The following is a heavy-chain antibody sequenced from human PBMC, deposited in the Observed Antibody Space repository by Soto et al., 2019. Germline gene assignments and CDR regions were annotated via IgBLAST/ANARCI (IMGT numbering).Heavy chain of an antibody. CDR2: ISYSGSS. D-gene: IGHD1-26*01. J-gene: IGHJ4*02. CDR1: GGPINNYY. CDR3: AIYGGTYYVY. V-gene: IGHV4-59*01. Sequence: QVQLQESGPGLVKPSETLSLICTVSGGPINNYYWSWIRQPPGKGLEWIGFISYSGSSNYNPSLKSRVTISVDTSKNQFSLKFSSVTAADTAVYYCAIYGGTYYVYWGQGALVTVSS.